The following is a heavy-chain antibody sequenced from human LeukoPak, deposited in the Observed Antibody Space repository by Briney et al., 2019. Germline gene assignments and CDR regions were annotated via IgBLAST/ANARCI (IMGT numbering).Heavy chain of an antibody. J-gene: IGHJ4*02. CDR1: GFTFSSND. CDR3: AKNSLSSRLRYFDY. D-gene: IGHD4-17*01. Sequence: GGSLRLSCAASGFTFSSNDMNWVRQAPGKGLEWVAFIMYDGSDKYYADSVKGRFTISRDNSKNTLFLQMNSLRTEDTAVYYCAKNSLSSRLRYFDYWGQGTLVTVSS. V-gene: IGHV3-30*02. CDR2: IMYDGSDK.